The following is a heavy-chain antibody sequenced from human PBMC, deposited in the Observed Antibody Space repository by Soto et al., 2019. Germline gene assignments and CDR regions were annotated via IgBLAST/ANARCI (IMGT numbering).Heavy chain of an antibody. CDR1: GGSISSGDYY. Sequence: SETLSLTCTVSGGSISSGDYYWSWIRQPPGKGLEWIGYIYYSGSTYYNPSLKSRVTISVDTSKNQFSLKLSSVTAADTAVYYCASYVDTAMVGFDYWGQGTLVTVSS. V-gene: IGHV4-30-4*01. CDR2: IYYSGST. J-gene: IGHJ4*02. CDR3: ASYVDTAMVGFDY. D-gene: IGHD5-18*01.